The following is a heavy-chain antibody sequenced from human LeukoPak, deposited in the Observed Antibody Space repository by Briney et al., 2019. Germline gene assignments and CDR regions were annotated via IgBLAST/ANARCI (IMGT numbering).Heavy chain of an antibody. J-gene: IGHJ4*02. Sequence: SETLSLTCPVSPGSLNKYFSSWVRQPPAKRLEWIGSIYYSGTTNYNPSFESRVTMAVDTSKHQFSLGRRAHSAAHTAVYYCVTGGSGNFHDYWGQGTLVTVSS. CDR1: PGSLNKYF. CDR2: IYYSGTT. CDR3: VTGGSGNFHDY. D-gene: IGHD3-10*01. V-gene: IGHV4-59*01.